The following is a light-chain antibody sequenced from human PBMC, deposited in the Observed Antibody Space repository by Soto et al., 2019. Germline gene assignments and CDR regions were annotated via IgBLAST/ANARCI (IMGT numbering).Light chain of an antibody. CDR3: QESYSPPPIT. V-gene: IGKV1-39*01. CDR1: QSISSY. Sequence: DLQMTQSPSSLSASVGDRVTITCRASQSISSYLNWYQQKPGKAPKLLIYDASSLQSGVPSRFSGSRSGTDFTLTISNLQPEDSATYYCQESYSPPPITFGQGTRLEIK. CDR2: DAS. J-gene: IGKJ5*01.